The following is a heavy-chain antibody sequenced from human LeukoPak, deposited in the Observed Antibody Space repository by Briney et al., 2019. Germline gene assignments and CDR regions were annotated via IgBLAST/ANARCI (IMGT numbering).Heavy chain of an antibody. D-gene: IGHD3-22*01. CDR1: GGSISSYH. Sequence: SETLSLTCTVSGGSISSYHWSWIRQPPGKGLEWIGYIYYSGSTNYNPSLKSRVTISVDTSKNQFSLKLSSVTAADTAVYYCARGPPYGSSGYYYGYYFDYWGQGTLVTVSS. CDR2: IYYSGST. J-gene: IGHJ4*02. V-gene: IGHV4-59*01. CDR3: ARGPPYGSSGYYYGYYFDY.